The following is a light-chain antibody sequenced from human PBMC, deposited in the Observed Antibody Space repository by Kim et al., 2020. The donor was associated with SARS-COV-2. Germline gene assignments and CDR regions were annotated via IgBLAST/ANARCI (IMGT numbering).Light chain of an antibody. Sequence: IVITQSPRSLPVTPGEPASISCRSSESLLHYNGNNYLDWYLQKPGQSPQLLIYLGSNRASGVPDRFSGSGSGTDFTLKISRVEAEDVGVYYCRQGLSTRKCGQGTKVDIK. CDR3: RQGLSTRK. CDR2: LGS. V-gene: IGKV2-28*01. J-gene: IGKJ1*01. CDR1: ESLLHYNGNNY.